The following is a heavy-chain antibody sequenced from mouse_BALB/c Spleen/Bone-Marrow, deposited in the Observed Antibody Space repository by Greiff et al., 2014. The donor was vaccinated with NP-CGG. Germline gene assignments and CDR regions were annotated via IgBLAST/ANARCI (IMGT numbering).Heavy chain of an antibody. D-gene: IGHD2-2*01. CDR1: SYTFTNYW. CDR2: IYPSDSYT. CDR3: TGWLPYAMDY. V-gene: IGHV1-69*02. Sequence: VQLQQSGAELVRPGASVKLSCKASSYTFTNYWINWVKQRPGQGLEWIGNIYPSDSYTNYNQKFKDKATLTVDKSSSTAYMQLSSPTSEDSAVYYCTGWLPYAMDYWGQGTSVTVSS. J-gene: IGHJ4*01.